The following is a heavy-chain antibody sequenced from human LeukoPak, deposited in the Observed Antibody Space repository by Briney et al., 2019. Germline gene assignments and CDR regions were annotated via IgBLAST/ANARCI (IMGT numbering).Heavy chain of an antibody. CDR3: ARDKLGRGVITATIDY. V-gene: IGHV3-9*01. CDR2: ISWNSGSI. D-gene: IGHD3-10*01. J-gene: IGHJ4*02. Sequence: GGSLRLSCAASGFTFDDYAMHWVRQAPGKGLEWVSGISWNSGSIGYADSVKGRFTISRDNSKNTLYLQMNSLRAEDTAVYYCARDKLGRGVITATIDYWGQGTLVTVSS. CDR1: GFTFDDYA.